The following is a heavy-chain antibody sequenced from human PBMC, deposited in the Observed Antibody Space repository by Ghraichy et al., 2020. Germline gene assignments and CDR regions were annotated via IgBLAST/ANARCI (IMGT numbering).Heavy chain of an antibody. CDR3: VRDRYKRGWYGLYYYNGMDV. Sequence: GGSLRLSCAASGFVFSDYYMTWIRQAPGKGLEWVSYISSSDDYTNYAASVKGRFTISRDNAKNSLYLQMNSLRAEDTAVYYCVRDRYKRGWYGLYYYNGMDVWGQGTTVTVSS. V-gene: IGHV3-11*06. D-gene: IGHD6-19*01. CDR2: ISSSDDYT. CDR1: GFVFSDYY. J-gene: IGHJ6*01.